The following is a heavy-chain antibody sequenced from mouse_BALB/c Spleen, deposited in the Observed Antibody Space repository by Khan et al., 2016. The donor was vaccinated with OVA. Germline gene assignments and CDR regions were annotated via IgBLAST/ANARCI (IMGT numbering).Heavy chain of an antibody. Sequence: EVQVVESGGDLVKPGGSLKISCAASGFTFSNYGMSWVRQIPDTRLEWVATINSDGTYTYYPESVKGRFTISRNNHKNTLYLEMSSLKSADTAMYYCASHLTGSFAYWGQGTLVTVSA. CDR2: INSDGTYT. J-gene: IGHJ3*01. CDR1: GFTFSNYG. V-gene: IGHV5-6*01. CDR3: ASHLTGSFAY. D-gene: IGHD4-1*01.